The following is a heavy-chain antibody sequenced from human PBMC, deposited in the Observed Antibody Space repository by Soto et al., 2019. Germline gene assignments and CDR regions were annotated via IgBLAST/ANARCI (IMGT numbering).Heavy chain of an antibody. J-gene: IGHJ4*02. CDR3: ARGDFYGGYESDY. D-gene: IGHD5-12*01. V-gene: IGHV4-34*01. Sequence: ETLSLTCAVYGGSFSGYYWSWIRQPPGKGLEWIGEINHSGSTNYNPSLKSRVTISVDTSKNQFSLKLSSVTAADTAVYFCARGDFYGGYESDYWGQGTLVTVSS. CDR2: INHSGST. CDR1: GGSFSGYY.